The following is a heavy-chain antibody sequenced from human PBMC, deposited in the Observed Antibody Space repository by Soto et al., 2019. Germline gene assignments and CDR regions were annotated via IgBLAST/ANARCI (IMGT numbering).Heavy chain of an antibody. V-gene: IGHV4-59*01. CDR1: GGSIXSYY. CDR3: ARGLHYYDFWSGYPNWFDP. J-gene: IGHJ5*02. CDR2: IYYSGST. D-gene: IGHD3-3*01. Sequence: SETLSLTCTFSGGSIXSYYWSWIRQPPGKGLEWIGYIYYSGSTNYNPSLKSRVTISVDTSKNQFSLKLSSVTAADTAVYYCARGLHYYDFWSGYPNWFDPWGQGTLVTVSS.